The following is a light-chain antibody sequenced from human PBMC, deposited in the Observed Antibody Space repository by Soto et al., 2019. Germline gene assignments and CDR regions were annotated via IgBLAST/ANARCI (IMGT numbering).Light chain of an antibody. Sequence: AIRITHSASSLSASTGDRVTITCRATQDISSSFACYQQKPGKAPKLLIYAASPLQREAPTSLSGSGSGTDFTRTIIFLQAEDFASYYCQLYYSIPGTFGQGTQVDIK. V-gene: IGKV1-8*01. J-gene: IGKJ1*01. CDR2: AAS. CDR3: QLYYSIPGT. CDR1: QDISSS.